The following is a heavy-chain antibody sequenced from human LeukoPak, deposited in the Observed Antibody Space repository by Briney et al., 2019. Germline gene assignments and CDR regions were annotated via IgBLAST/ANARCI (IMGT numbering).Heavy chain of an antibody. J-gene: IGHJ4*02. D-gene: IGHD3-22*01. CDR2: IYWNDDK. Sequence: SGPTLVKPTQTLTLTCTFSGFSLSTSGVGVGWIRQPPGKALEWLALIYWNDDKRYSPSLKSRLTITKDTSKNQVVLTMTNMDPVDTATYYCAHYQHPPLYYYDSSRKTDYFDYWGQGTLVTVSS. V-gene: IGHV2-5*01. CDR3: AHYQHPPLYYYDSSRKTDYFDY. CDR1: GFSLSTSGVG.